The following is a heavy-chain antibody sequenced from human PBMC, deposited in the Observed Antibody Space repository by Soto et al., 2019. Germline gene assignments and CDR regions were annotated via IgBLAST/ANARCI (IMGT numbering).Heavy chain of an antibody. CDR1: GGSISSSSYY. J-gene: IGHJ4*02. V-gene: IGHV4-39*01. CDR2: IYYSGST. Sequence: SETLSLTCTVSGGSISSSSYYWGWIRQPPGKGLEWIGSIYYSGSTYYNPSLKSRVTISVDTSKNQFSLKLSSVTAADTAVYYCARSLSPTQFDYWGQGTLVTVSS. CDR3: ARSLSPTQFDY.